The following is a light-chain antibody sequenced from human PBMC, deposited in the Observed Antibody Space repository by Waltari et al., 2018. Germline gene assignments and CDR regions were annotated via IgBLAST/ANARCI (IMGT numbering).Light chain of an antibody. CDR1: NLNYKY. V-gene: IGLV3-1*01. Sequence: SYALTQAPSLSVSPGQTASISCSGDNLNYKYVYWYQQKAVQSPVLVIYQDTKRPSGIPERFSGSNSGNAATLTSSGTQVMDEADYYCQVWDSSSVTFGAGTKVTVL. CDR2: QDT. CDR3: QVWDSSSVT. J-gene: IGLJ2*01.